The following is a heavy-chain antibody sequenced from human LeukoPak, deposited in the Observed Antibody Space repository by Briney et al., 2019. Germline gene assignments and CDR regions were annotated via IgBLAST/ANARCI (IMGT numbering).Heavy chain of an antibody. Sequence: SETLSLTCTVSGGSISSSSYYWGWIRQPPGKGLEWIGSIYYSGSTYYNPSLKSRVTISVDTSKNQFSLKLSSVTAADTAVYYCARDSGFDYFDYWGQGTLVTVSS. D-gene: IGHD3-10*01. CDR2: IYYSGST. CDR3: ARDSGFDYFDY. J-gene: IGHJ4*02. V-gene: IGHV4-39*07. CDR1: GGSISSSSYY.